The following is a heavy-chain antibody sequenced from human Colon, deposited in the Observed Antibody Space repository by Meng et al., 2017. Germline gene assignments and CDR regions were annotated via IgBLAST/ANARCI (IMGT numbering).Heavy chain of an antibody. CDR3: ASGTLTRKRFDY. Sequence: QLQLQESGLGLVKPSETVSLTCTVSAASISSNNHYWGWIHQPPGRGLEWIGTMYSSGSTYYSPSLKSRVTIAADTSNHQFSLNLSSVTAADTAVYYCASGTLTRKRFDYWGQGTLVTVSS. CDR2: MYSSGST. D-gene: IGHD3-9*01. J-gene: IGHJ4*02. V-gene: IGHV4-39*01. CDR1: AASISSNNHY.